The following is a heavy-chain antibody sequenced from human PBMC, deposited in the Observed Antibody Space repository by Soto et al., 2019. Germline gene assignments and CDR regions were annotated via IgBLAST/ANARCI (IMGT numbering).Heavy chain of an antibody. D-gene: IGHD2-15*01. Sequence: QVQLVQSGAEVKKPGSSVKVSCKASGGTFSSYAISWVRQAPGQGLEWMGGIIPIFGTANYAQKFQGRVTITADESTSTAYMELSSLRSEDTAVYYCARAADCSGGSCYSGYYYGMDVWAKGPRSPSP. CDR3: ARAADCSGGSCYSGYYYGMDV. CDR2: IIPIFGTA. CDR1: GGTFSSYA. J-gene: IGHJ6*02. V-gene: IGHV1-69*01.